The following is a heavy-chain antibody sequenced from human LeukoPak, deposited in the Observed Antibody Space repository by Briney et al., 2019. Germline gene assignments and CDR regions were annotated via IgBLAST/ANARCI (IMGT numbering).Heavy chain of an antibody. Sequence: SQTLSLTCTVSGGSISSGSYYWSWIRQPAGKGLEWIGRIYTSGSTNYNPSLKSRVTISVDTSKNPFSLKLSSLTAADTAVYYCARDPSKGSGSYPPVWGQGTLVTVSS. J-gene: IGHJ4*02. CDR1: GGSISSGSYY. V-gene: IGHV4-61*02. D-gene: IGHD3-10*01. CDR2: IYTSGST. CDR3: ARDPSKGSGSYPPV.